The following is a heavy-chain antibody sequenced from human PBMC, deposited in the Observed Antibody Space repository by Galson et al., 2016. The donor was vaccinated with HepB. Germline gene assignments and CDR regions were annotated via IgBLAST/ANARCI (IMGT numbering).Heavy chain of an antibody. V-gene: IGHV3-30*18. D-gene: IGHD3-9*01. CDR2: ISYDGSNK. CDR3: AKDHAFLGLYFYGMDV. J-gene: IGHJ6*02. Sequence: SLRLSCAASGFTFSSYGMHWVRQAPGKGLEWVAVISYDGSNKYYADSVKGRFTISRDNSKNTLYLQMNSLRAEDTAVYYCAKDHAFLGLYFYGMDVWGQGTTVIVSS. CDR1: GFTFSSYG.